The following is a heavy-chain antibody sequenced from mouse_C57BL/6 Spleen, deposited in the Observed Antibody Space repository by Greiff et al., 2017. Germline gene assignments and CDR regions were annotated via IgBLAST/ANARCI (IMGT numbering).Heavy chain of an antibody. CDR3: ARGSNYGEDDY. Sequence: QVQLQQSGAELARPGASVKMSCKASGYTFTSYTMHWVKQRPGQGLEWIGYINPSSGYTKYNQKFKDKATLTADKSSSTAYMQLSSLTSEDSAVYYCARGSNYGEDDYWGQGTTLTVSS. D-gene: IGHD2-5*01. CDR1: GYTFTSYT. V-gene: IGHV1-4*01. J-gene: IGHJ2*01. CDR2: INPSSGYT.